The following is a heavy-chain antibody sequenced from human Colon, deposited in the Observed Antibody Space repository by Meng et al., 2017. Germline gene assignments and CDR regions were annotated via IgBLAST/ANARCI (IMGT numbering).Heavy chain of an antibody. V-gene: IGHV3-23*01. CDR2: IHGNSAGT. J-gene: IGHJ3*02. CDR1: GFPFNTYA. Sequence: GESLRLSCAASGFPFNTYAMSWVRQAPGKGLEWVSSIHGNSAGTFYADSLKGRFTISRDDSRNTLYLQMNSLRGEDTAVYYCVKDRESYNSVWDAFDIWGHGTLVTVSS. D-gene: IGHD1-20*01. CDR3: VKDRESYNSVWDAFDI.